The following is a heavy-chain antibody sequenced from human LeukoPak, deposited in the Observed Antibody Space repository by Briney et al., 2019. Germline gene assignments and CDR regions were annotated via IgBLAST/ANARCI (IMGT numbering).Heavy chain of an antibody. CDR1: GFPFGISW. CDR3: AKDHYYSQDY. Sequence: GGPLRLSCAASGFPFGISWMHWVRQAPAKGLEWVSLITSDGSTTTYADSVRGRLTISRDNVKNTVYLQVNNLRADDTAVYYCAKDHYYSQDYWGQGTLVIVSS. CDR2: ITSDGSTT. D-gene: IGHD3-22*01. J-gene: IGHJ4*02. V-gene: IGHV3-74*01.